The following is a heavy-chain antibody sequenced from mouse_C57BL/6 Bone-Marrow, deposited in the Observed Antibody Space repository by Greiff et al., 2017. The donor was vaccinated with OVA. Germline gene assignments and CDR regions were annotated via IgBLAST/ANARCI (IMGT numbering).Heavy chain of an antibody. CDR3: ARGITTVEGYYFDY. CDR1: GYTFTDYN. Sequence: EVQLQQSGPELVKPGASVKMSCKASGYTFTDYNMHWVKQSHGKSLEWIGYINPNNGGTSYNQKFKGKATLTVNKSSSTAYMELRSLTSEDSAVYYCARGITTVEGYYFDYWGQGTTLTVSS. V-gene: IGHV1-22*01. D-gene: IGHD1-1*01. CDR2: INPNNGGT. J-gene: IGHJ2*01.